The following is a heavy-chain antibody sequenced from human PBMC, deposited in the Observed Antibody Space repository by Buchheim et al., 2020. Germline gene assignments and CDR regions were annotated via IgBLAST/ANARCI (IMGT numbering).Heavy chain of an antibody. CDR2: IIPILGIA. Sequence: VKKPGSSVKVSCKASGGTFSSYAISWVRQAPGQGLEWMGRIIPILGIANYAQKFQGRVTITADKSTSTAYMELSSLRSEDTAVYYCARDVDAESGYYYGMDVWGQGTT. J-gene: IGHJ6*02. CDR3: ARDVDAESGYYYGMDV. D-gene: IGHD1-14*01. CDR1: GGTFSSYA. V-gene: IGHV1-69*04.